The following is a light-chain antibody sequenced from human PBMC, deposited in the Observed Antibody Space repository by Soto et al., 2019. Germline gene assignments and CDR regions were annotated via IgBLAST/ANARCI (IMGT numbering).Light chain of an antibody. CDR3: SSYTSTNTGYV. Sequence: QSALTQPASVSGSPGQSITISCTGTSSDVGAYNYVSWYQQHPGKAPKLMIYEVSNRPSGVSNRFSGSKSGNRASLTVSGLQAEDEADYYCSSYTSTNTGYVFGTGTKLTVL. J-gene: IGLJ1*01. V-gene: IGLV2-14*01. CDR2: EVS. CDR1: SSDVGAYNY.